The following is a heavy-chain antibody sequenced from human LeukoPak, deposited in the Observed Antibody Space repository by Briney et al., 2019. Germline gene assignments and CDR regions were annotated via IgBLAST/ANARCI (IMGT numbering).Heavy chain of an antibody. CDR3: ATLGGYDSSGYYVDY. D-gene: IGHD3-22*01. CDR1: GYTLTELS. J-gene: IGHJ4*02. CDR2: FDPEDGET. V-gene: IGHV1-24*01. Sequence: ASVRVSCKVSGYTLTELSMHWVRQAPGKGLEWMGGFDPEDGETIYAQKFQGRVTMTEDTSTDTAYMELSSLRSEDTAVYYCATLGGYDSSGYYVDYWGQGTLVTVSS.